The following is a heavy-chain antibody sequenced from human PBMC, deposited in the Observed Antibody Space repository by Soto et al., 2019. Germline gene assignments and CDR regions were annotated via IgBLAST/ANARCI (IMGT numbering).Heavy chain of an antibody. CDR1: GGSISSGDYY. V-gene: IGHV4-30-4*01. Sequence: SETLSLTCTVSGGSISSGDYYWSWIRQPPGKGLEWIGYIYYSGSTYYNPSLKSRVIISVDTSKNQFSLKLSSVTAADTAVYYCARALGYNYGTRPFDSWGPGTQVTVSS. J-gene: IGHJ4*02. CDR3: ARALGYNYGTRPFDS. CDR2: IYYSGST. D-gene: IGHD5-18*01.